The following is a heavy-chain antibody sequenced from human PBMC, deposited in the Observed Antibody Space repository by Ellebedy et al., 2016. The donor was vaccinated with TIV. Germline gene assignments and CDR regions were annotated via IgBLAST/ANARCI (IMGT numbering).Heavy chain of an antibody. CDR3: ARGPEVVAASSWFDP. J-gene: IGHJ5*02. D-gene: IGHD2-15*01. CDR1: GFTFSSYG. V-gene: IGHV3-33*01. CDR2: IWYDGSNK. Sequence: GGSLRLXCAASGFTFSSYGMHWVRQAPGKGLEWVAVIWYDGSNKYYADSVKGRFTISRDNSKNTLYLQMNSLRAEDTAVYYCARGPEVVAASSWFDPWGQGTLVTVSS.